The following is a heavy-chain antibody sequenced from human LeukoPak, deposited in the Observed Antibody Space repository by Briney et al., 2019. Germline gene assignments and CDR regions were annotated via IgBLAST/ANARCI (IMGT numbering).Heavy chain of an antibody. J-gene: IGHJ4*02. V-gene: IGHV1-69*13. CDR3: ASARGYYYDSSGYYF. CDR1: GGTFSSYA. CDR2: IIPIFGTA. Sequence: GASVKVSCTASGGTFSSYAISWVRQAPGQGLEWMGGIIPIFGTANYAQKFQGRVTITADESTSTAYMELSSLRSEDTAVYYCASARGYYYDSSGYYFGGQGTLVTVSS. D-gene: IGHD3-22*01.